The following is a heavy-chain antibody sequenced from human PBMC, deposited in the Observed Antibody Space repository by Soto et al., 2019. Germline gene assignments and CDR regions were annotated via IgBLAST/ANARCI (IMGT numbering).Heavy chain of an antibody. V-gene: IGHV3-7*01. CDR2: IKQDGREK. D-gene: IGHD3-10*01. Sequence: EVQLVESGGGLGQPGGSLRPSCAASGFTFSSYWMSWVRQAPGKGLEWVANIKQDGREKYYVDSVKGRFTISRDNAKNSLYLQMNSLRAEDTAVYYCARVRRGAGGRGNWFDPCGQGTLVTVSS. J-gene: IGHJ5*02. CDR3: ARVRRGAGGRGNWFDP. CDR1: GFTFSSYW.